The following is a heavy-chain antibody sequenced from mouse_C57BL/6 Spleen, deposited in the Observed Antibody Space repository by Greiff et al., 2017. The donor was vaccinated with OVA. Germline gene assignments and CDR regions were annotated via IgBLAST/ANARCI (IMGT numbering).Heavy chain of an antibody. D-gene: IGHD1-1*01. CDR3: ARRDYYGSSSYFDY. CDR1: GYAFSSSW. CDR2: IYPGDGDT. Sequence: QVQLQQSGPELVKPGASVKISCKASGYAFSSSWMNWVKQRPGKGLEWIGRIYPGDGDTNYNGKLKGKATLTADKSSSTAYMQLSILTSEDSAVYFWARRDYYGSSSYFDYWGQGTTLTVSS. V-gene: IGHV1-82*01. J-gene: IGHJ2*01.